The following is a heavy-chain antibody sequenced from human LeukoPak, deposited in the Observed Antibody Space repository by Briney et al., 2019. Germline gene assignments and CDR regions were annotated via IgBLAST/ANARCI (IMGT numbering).Heavy chain of an antibody. J-gene: IGHJ4*02. CDR3: ASQITTLYFDY. CDR2: IYHSGST. V-gene: IGHV4-38-2*02. Sequence: SETLSLTCTVSGYSISSGYYWGWIRQPPGKGLEWIGSIYHSGSTYYNPSLKSRVTISVDTSKNQFSLKLSSVTAADTAVYYCASQITTLYFDYWGQGTLVTVSS. CDR1: GYSISSGYY. D-gene: IGHD3-22*01.